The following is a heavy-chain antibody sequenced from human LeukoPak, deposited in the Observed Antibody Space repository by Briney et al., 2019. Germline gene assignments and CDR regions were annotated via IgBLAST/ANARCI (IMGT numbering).Heavy chain of an antibody. V-gene: IGHV3-53*04. J-gene: IGHJ4*02. Sequence: GGSLRLSCAASGLTVGSNYMSWVRRAPGRGLEWVSVIYAGGRTYYAGSVKGRFTISRHNSNNTLYLQMNSLRPEDTAVYYCARVIYQLVFDYWGQGTLVSVSS. CDR2: IYAGGRT. CDR1: GLTVGSNY. D-gene: IGHD2-2*01. CDR3: ARVIYQLVFDY.